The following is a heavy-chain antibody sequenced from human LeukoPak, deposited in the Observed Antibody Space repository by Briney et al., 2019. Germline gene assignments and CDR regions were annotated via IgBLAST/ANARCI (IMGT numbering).Heavy chain of an antibody. CDR1: GGSISSYY. D-gene: IGHD3-16*01. J-gene: IGHJ4*02. CDR3: ARHKAWGPFDF. CDR2: IYYSGTT. Sequence: SETLSLTCTVSGGSISSYYWSWIRQPPGKGLEWIGYIYYSGTTNYNPSLKSRITISVGTSRNQFSLKLSSVTAADTAVYYCARHKAWGPFDFWGQGTLVTVSS. V-gene: IGHV4-59*08.